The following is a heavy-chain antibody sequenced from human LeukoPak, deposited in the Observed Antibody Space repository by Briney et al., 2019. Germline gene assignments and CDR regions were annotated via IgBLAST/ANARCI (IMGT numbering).Heavy chain of an antibody. J-gene: IGHJ4*02. V-gene: IGHV4-31*03. CDR3: ARLVTVLRFLDY. Sequence: SQTLSLTCTVSGGSISSGGYYWSWIRQHPGKGLEWIGYIYYSGSTNYNPSLKSRVTISVDTSKNQFSLKLSSVTAADTAVYYCARLVTVLRFLDYWGQGTLVTVSS. CDR2: IYYSGST. CDR1: GGSISSGGYY. D-gene: IGHD3-3*01.